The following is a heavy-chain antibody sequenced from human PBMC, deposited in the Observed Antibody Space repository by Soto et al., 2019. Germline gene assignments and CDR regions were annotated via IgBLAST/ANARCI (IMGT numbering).Heavy chain of an antibody. J-gene: IGHJ6*02. CDR3: ARLYSDYDILTGYSTYYYYGMDV. V-gene: IGHV4-59*08. CDR1: SGTISGDYY. CDR2: IHYSGST. Sequence: SSETLSLTCSVSSGTISGDYYWSWIRQPPGKGLEWIGYIHYSGSTNYNPSLKSRVTISVDTSKNQFSLKLSSVTAADTAVYYCARLYSDYDILTGYSTYYYYGMDVWGQGTTVTVSS. D-gene: IGHD3-9*01.